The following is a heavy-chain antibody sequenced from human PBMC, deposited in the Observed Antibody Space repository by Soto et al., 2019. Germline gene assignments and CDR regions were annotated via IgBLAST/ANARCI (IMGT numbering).Heavy chain of an antibody. CDR1: GSVFTRYY. V-gene: IGHV4-59*01. CDR3: ARAAYGSGSYYAPYYYYAMDV. CDR2: ILYTGNT. J-gene: IGHJ6*02. D-gene: IGHD3-10*01. Sequence: PSETRSFTCTVFGSVFTRYYWSWFPRPPGKGLEWLGYILYTGNTNYNTSLKSRVTMSVDTSKNQASLKLSAVTAAGTAVYFCARAAYGSGSYYAPYYYYAMDVWGQGTTVTVSS.